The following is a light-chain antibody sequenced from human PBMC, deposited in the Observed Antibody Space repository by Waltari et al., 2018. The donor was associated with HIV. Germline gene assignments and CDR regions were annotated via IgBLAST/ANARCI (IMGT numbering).Light chain of an antibody. CDR3: QQYYSYPLT. V-gene: IGKV1-8*01. J-gene: IGKJ4*01. CDR1: QGISSY. CDR2: AAS. Sequence: AIRMTQSPSPFSASTGDRVTIPCRASQGISSYLAWYQQKPGKAPNLLIYAASTLQSGVPSRFSGSGSGTDFTLTISCLQSEDFASYYCQQYYSYPLTFGGGTKVEIK.